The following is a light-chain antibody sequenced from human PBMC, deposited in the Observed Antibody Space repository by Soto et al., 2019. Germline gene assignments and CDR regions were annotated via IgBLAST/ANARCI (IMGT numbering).Light chain of an antibody. CDR3: HQRSNWPPFT. V-gene: IGKV3-11*01. CDR1: QSISNF. CDR2: DAS. Sequence: EIVLTQSPATLSLSPGERATLSCRASQSISNFLAWYQQKPGQAPRLLIYDASKRATDIPDRFIGSGSGTDFTITISSLELEDFAVYYCHQRSNWPPFTVGGGTKVEI. J-gene: IGKJ4*01.